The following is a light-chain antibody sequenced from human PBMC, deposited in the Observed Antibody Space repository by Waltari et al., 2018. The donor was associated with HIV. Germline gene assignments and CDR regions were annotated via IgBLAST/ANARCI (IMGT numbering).Light chain of an antibody. CDR3: QQYFSPPYT. CDR2: WAS. Sequence: DTVMPQSPDSLAVSLGERGSINCKFSQSLLYSSNNKNYLAWYQQKPGQVPKLLRYWASTRESVVPDRFSGSGSGTDFTLTISNLQAEDVAVYFCQQYFSPPYTFGQGTKLEIK. V-gene: IGKV4-1*01. CDR1: QSLLYSSNNKNY. J-gene: IGKJ2*01.